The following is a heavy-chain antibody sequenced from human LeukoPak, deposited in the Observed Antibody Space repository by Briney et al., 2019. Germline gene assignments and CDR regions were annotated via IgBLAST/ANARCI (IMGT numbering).Heavy chain of an antibody. D-gene: IGHD3-10*01. CDR2: IIPIFGTA. CDR3: ASQEFRGVISLSYYYXYXDV. CDR1: GGTFSSYA. Sequence: SVKVSCKASGGTFSSYAISWVRQAPGQGLEWMGGIIPIFGTANYAQKFQGRVTITADKSTSTAYMELSSLRSEDTAVYYCASQEFRGVISLSYYYXYXDVWXXXTXXTVS. J-gene: IGHJ6*03. V-gene: IGHV1-69*06.